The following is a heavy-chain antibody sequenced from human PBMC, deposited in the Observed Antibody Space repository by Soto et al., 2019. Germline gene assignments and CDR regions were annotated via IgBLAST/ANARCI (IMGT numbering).Heavy chain of an antibody. CDR2: VNAGNGDT. D-gene: IGHD2-21*02. CDR3: ARGYCGGDCYSHFDS. CDR1: GYSFTNYA. J-gene: IGHJ4*02. V-gene: IGHV1-3*01. Sequence: GASVKVSCKASGYSFTNYAIHWVRQAPGQRLEWLGWVNAGNGDTKYSQRFQGRVTFTRDTSATTAYMDLSSLRSEDTAVYHCARGYCGGDCYSHFDSWGQGTRVTVSS.